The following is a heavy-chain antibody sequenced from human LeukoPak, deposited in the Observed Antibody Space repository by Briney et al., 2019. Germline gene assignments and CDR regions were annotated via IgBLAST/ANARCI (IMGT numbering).Heavy chain of an antibody. V-gene: IGHV3-30*02. D-gene: IGHD3-22*01. CDR1: GFTFRSYG. Sequence: PGGSLRLSCAASGFTFRSYGMHWVRQAPGKGLEWVAFIRYDGSNKYCTDSVKGRFTISRDNSKNTLYLQMNSLRAEDTAVYYCAKDFSVYYYDSRVLDYWGQGTLVTVSS. CDR2: IRYDGSNK. J-gene: IGHJ4*02. CDR3: AKDFSVYYYDSRVLDY.